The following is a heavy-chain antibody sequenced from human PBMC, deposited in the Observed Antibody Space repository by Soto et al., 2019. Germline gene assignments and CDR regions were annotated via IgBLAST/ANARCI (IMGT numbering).Heavy chain of an antibody. V-gene: IGHV3-74*01. CDR3: ARLPNKSPQN. CDR2: ISNDGSST. Sequence: EVRLVESGGGLVQPGGSLRLSCVASGFTFSSYWMHWVRQAPGKGLVWVSSISNDGSSTSYADPVKGRFTISRDNAKNTLCLQMNSLRAEDTAVYYCARLPNKSPQNWGQGTLVIVSP. J-gene: IGHJ1*01. CDR1: GFTFSSYW.